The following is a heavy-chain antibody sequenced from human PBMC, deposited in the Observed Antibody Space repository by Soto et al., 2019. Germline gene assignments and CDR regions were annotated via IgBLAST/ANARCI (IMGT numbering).Heavy chain of an antibody. D-gene: IGHD5-18*01. V-gene: IGHV3-33*01. CDR2: RWYDGSNN. CDR1: GFTFSTYG. J-gene: IGHJ6*02. Sequence: GGSLRLSCAASGFTFSTYGIHLVRQAPGKGLEWVAVRWYDGSNNYYAESVKGRFTVSRDNAKNTLYMQMNSLRAEDTAVYYCARGIRDYYGMDVWGQGTTVTVSS. CDR3: ARGIRDYYGMDV.